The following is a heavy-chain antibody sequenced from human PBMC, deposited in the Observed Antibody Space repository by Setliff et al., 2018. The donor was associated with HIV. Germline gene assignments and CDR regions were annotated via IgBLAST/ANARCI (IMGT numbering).Heavy chain of an antibody. CDR1: GGSISSGSYY. CDR3: AGVARGYCSGGSCYPDAFDI. Sequence: TLSLTCTVSGGSISSGSYYWSWIRQPAGKGLEWIGRIYTSGSNNYNPSLKSRVTISVDTSKNQFSLKLSSVTAADTAVYYCAGVARGYCSGGSCYPDAFDIWGQGTMVTVSS. V-gene: IGHV4-61*02. J-gene: IGHJ3*02. CDR2: IYTSGSN. D-gene: IGHD2-15*01.